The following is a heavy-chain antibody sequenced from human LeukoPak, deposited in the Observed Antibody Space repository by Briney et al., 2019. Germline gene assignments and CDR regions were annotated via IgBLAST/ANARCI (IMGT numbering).Heavy chain of an antibody. V-gene: IGHV4-59*01. CDR2: IYYSGST. CDR1: GGSISTYY. D-gene: IGHD4-11*01. Sequence: SETLSLTCTVSGGSISTYYWSWIRQPPGKGLEWIGYIYYSGSTNYNSSLKSRVTISVDTSKNQFSLNLNSVTAADTAVYYCARSFYSYSFDYWGQGTLVTVSS. J-gene: IGHJ4*02. CDR3: ARSFYSYSFDY.